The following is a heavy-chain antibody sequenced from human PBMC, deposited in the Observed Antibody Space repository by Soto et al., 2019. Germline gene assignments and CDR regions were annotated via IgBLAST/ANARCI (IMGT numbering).Heavy chain of an antibody. D-gene: IGHD4-17*01. CDR3: VSGERGTTDVFDV. CDR1: GVTLARSD. Sequence: YLRLSCAATGVTLARSDLHWVRQAIGKLLEWVSTIGTAGDPYYLGSVKGRFTISRENDKNSSYLQMSSLEAEDTGVYYCVSGERGTTDVFDVWAQGTMVTVSS. V-gene: IGHV3-13*05. J-gene: IGHJ3*01. CDR2: IGTAGDP.